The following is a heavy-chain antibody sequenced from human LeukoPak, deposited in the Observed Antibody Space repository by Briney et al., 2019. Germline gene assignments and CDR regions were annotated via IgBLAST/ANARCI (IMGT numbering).Heavy chain of an antibody. J-gene: IGHJ6*03. V-gene: IGHV1-18*01. CDR1: GYTFTSYG. Sequence: GASVKVSCKASGYTFTSYGISWGRQAPGQGLEWMGWISAYNGNTNYAQKLQGRVTMTTDTSTSTAYMELRSLRSDDTAVYYCARDHREWELLTLHYYMDVWGKGTTVTVSS. CDR3: ARDHREWELLTLHYYMDV. CDR2: ISAYNGNT. D-gene: IGHD1-26*01.